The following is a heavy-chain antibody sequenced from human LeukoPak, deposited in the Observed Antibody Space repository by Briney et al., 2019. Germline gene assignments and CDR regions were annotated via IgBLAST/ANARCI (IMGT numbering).Heavy chain of an antibody. CDR3: ARLGETYSSPWLNWFDP. J-gene: IGHJ5*02. Sequence: PSGTLSLTCAVSGGSISSSNWWSWIRQPPGKGLQWIGSISYTGSTYYNPSLKSRVSISFDTSKNQFSLQLSSVTAADTAFYYCARLGETYSSPWLNWFDPWGQGTLVTVSS. CDR2: ISYTGST. D-gene: IGHD6-13*01. CDR1: GGSISSSNW. V-gene: IGHV4-39*01.